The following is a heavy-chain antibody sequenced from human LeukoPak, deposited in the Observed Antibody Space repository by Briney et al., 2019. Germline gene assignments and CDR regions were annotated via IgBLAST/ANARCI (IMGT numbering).Heavy chain of an antibody. CDR2: ISPGDSDT. CDR3: ARRRKSSTSSSGWFDP. J-gene: IGHJ5*02. Sequence: GESLKISCKGSGFSFTNYWIAWVRQVPGKGLEWMGIISPGDSDTRYGPSFQGHVTISADKSIITAYLQWSSLRASDTAMYYCARRRKSSTSSSGWFDPWGQGTLVTVSS. CDR1: GFSFTNYW. V-gene: IGHV5-51*01. D-gene: IGHD6-6*01.